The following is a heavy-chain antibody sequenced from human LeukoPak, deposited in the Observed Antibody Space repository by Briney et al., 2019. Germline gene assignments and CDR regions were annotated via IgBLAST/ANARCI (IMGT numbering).Heavy chain of an antibody. J-gene: IGHJ6*03. CDR2: VNHSGST. V-gene: IGHV4-34*01. D-gene: IGHD2-15*01. CDR1: GGSFSGYY. CDR3: ARVRCSGGSCPYYYYYYYMDV. Sequence: SETLSLTCAVYGGSFSGYYWSWIRQPPGKGLEWIGEVNHSGSTNYNPSLQSRVTISIDTSKNQFSLKLRFVTAADTAVYYCARVRCSGGSCPYYYYYYYMDVWGKGTTVTVSS.